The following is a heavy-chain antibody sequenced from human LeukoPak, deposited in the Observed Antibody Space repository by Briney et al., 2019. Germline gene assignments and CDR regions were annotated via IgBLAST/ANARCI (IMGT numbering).Heavy chain of an antibody. J-gene: IGHJ6*03. CDR2: IWYDGSNK. Sequence: GGSLRLSCAPSGFTFSSYGMHWVRQAPGKGLEWVAVIWYDGSNKYYADSVKGRFTISRDNSKNTLYLQMNSLRAEDTAVYYCAKGKSPYYYYYYMDVWGKGTTVTVSS. CDR3: AKGKSPYYYYYYMDV. V-gene: IGHV3-33*06. CDR1: GFTFSSYG.